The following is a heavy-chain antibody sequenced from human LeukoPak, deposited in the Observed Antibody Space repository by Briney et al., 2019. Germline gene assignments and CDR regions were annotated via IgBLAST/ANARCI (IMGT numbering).Heavy chain of an antibody. D-gene: IGHD3-22*01. Sequence: PGGSLRLSCAASGFTFSSYEMNWVRQAPGKGLEWVSYISSSGSTIYYADSVKGRFTISRDNAKNSLYLQMNSLRAEDTAIYYCAKDYYYDSSGYSGYWGQGTLVTVSS. CDR3: AKDYYYDSSGYSGY. CDR2: ISSSGSTI. V-gene: IGHV3-48*03. CDR1: GFTFSSYE. J-gene: IGHJ4*02.